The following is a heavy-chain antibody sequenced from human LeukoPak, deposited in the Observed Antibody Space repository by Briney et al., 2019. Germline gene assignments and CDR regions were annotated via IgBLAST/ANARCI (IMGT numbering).Heavy chain of an antibody. CDR3: AKGAQLGHFDY. CDR1: GFTFSSYS. Sequence: PGGSLRLSCAASGFTFSSYSMNWVRQAPGKGLEWVSYISSSSSTIYYADSVKGRFTISGDNAKSSLYLQMNSLRAEDTAVYYCAKGAQLGHFDYWGQGTLVTVSS. D-gene: IGHD6-6*01. J-gene: IGHJ4*02. V-gene: IGHV3-48*04. CDR2: ISSSSSTI.